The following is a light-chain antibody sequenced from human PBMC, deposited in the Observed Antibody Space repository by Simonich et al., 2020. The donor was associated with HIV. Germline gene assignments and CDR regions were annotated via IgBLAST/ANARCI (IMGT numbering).Light chain of an antibody. J-gene: IGKJ2*01. V-gene: IGKV1-39*01. CDR3: QQTYSTPYT. CDR1: QGISSY. Sequence: DIQMTQSPSSLSASVGDRVTITCRASQGISSYLAWYQQKPGKAPNLLIYSASTLQSGVPSRFSGSGSGTDFTLTISSLQPEDFATYYCQQTYSTPYTFGRGTKLEIK. CDR2: SAS.